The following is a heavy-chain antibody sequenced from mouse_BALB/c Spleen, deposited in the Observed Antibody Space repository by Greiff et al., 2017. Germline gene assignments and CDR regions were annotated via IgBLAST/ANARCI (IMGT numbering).Heavy chain of an antibody. CDR1: GYTFTDYY. CDR2: IYPGSGNT. J-gene: IGHJ3*01. V-gene: IGHV1-84*02. CDR3: ARWADGYSFAY. Sequence: VQLQESGPELVKPGASVKISCKASGYTFTDYYINWVKQKPGQGLEWIGWIYPGSGNTKYNEKFKGKATLTVDTSSSTAYMQLSSLTSEDTAVYFCARWADGYSFAYWGQGTLVTVSA. D-gene: IGHD2-3*01.